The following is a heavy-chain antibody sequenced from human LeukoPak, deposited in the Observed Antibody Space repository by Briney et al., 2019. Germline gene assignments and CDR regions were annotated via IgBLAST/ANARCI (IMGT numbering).Heavy chain of an antibody. Sequence: GGSLRLSCAASGFTFSSYSMNWVRQAPGKGLEWVSYISSSGTIYYADSVKGRFTISRDNAKSSLYLQMNSLRAEDTAVYYCVTTWGAHYWYFDLWGRGALVTVSS. V-gene: IGHV3-48*04. CDR2: ISSSGTI. CDR1: GFTFSSYS. D-gene: IGHD1-26*01. J-gene: IGHJ2*01. CDR3: VTTWGAHYWYFDL.